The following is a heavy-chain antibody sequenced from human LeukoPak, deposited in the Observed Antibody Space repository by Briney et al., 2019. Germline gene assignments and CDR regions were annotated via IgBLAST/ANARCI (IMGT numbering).Heavy chain of an antibody. CDR1: GFTFSSHA. J-gene: IGHJ4*02. D-gene: IGHD1-26*01. CDR3: AKEPYSGSQLLDY. CDR2: ISTSGGST. V-gene: IGHV3-23*01. Sequence: GGSLRLSCAASGFTFSSHAMSWVRQAPGKGLEWVSAISTSGGSTYYADSVKGRFTVSRDNSKNTLYLQMNSLRAEDTAVYYCAKEPYSGSQLLDYWGQGTLVTVSS.